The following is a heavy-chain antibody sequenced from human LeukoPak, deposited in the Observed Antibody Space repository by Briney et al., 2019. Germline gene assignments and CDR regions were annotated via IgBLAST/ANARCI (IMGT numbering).Heavy chain of an antibody. CDR2: ISYDGSNK. Sequence: GGSLRLSCAASGFTFSSYGMHWVRQAPGKGLEWVAVISYDGSNKYYADSVKGRFTISRDNSKNTLYLQMNSLRAEDTAVYYCARAIAAAGIFYRAGWFDPWGQGTLVTVSS. CDR3: ARAIAAAGIFYRAGWFDP. CDR1: GFTFSSYG. V-gene: IGHV3-30*03. J-gene: IGHJ5*02. D-gene: IGHD6-13*01.